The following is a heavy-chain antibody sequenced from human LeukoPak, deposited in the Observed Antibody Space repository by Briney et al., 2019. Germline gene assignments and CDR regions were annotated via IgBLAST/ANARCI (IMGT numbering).Heavy chain of an antibody. V-gene: IGHV3-21*01. CDR2: ISSSSSYI. D-gene: IGHD5-24*01. J-gene: IGHJ4*02. Sequence: GGSLRLACAASGFTFSSYSIDWVRQARGKGLEWVSSISSSSSYIYYADSVKGRFTISRDNAKNSLYLQMNSLRAEDSAVYYCARDEYGYNYKAYWGQGTLVTVSS. CDR3: ARDEYGYNYKAY. CDR1: GFTFSSYS.